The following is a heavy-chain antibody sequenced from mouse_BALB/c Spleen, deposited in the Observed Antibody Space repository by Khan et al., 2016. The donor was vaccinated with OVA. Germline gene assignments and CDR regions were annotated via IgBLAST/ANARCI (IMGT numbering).Heavy chain of an antibody. CDR1: GLSLTNYG. CDR2: IWGDGST. D-gene: IGHD2-1*01. CDR3: ATIYYGNDWFAY. V-gene: IGHV2-3*01. J-gene: IGHJ3*01. Sequence: QVQLKESGPGLVAPSQSLSIRCTVSGLSLTNYGVSWVRQPPGKGLEWLGVIWGDGSTNYHSVLISSLTINKANTKGQVSFKLNSLQTDDQATYVCATIYYGNDWFAYWGQGTLVTVSA.